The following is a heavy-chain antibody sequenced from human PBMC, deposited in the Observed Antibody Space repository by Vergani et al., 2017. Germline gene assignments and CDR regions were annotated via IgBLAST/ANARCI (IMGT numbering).Heavy chain of an antibody. J-gene: IGHJ4*01. V-gene: IGHV3-30*04. CDR3: ARNSEIDY. CDR1: VFTFRRFA. Sequence: QVQLVESGGGVVRPGGSLRLSCSASVFTFRRFAMDWVRQTPDKGLEWVALISYDETYTYYADSVRGRFTISRDNSNNILYLPMNSLRPEDTAIYYCARNSEIDYWCNGTRVAVSS. D-gene: IGHD4-23*01. CDR2: ISYDETYT.